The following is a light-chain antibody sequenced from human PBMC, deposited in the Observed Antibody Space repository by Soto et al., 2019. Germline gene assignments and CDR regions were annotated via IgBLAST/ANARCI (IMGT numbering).Light chain of an antibody. CDR3: QQYDDSARYT. CDR1: QSVTSTY. J-gene: IGKJ2*01. CDR2: ATS. V-gene: IGKV3-20*01. Sequence: EIVLTQSPGTLCLSPGERATLSCRASQSVTSTYTAWYQQKVGQAPRLLIYATSRRATGIPDRFSGSGSGTDFTLTINRLEPEDFAVYYCQQYDDSARYTFGQGTKVEIK.